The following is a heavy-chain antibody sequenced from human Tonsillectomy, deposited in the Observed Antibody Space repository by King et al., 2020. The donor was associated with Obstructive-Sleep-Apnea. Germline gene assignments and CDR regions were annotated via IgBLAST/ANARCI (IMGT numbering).Heavy chain of an antibody. V-gene: IGHV3-30-3*01. CDR3: AREVAAAGQDYYYHGLDV. CDR1: GFAFSYHA. CDR2: ISYDGSSK. D-gene: IGHD6-13*01. Sequence: VQLVESGGGVVQPGRSLRLSCAASGFAFSYHAIHWVRQAPGKGLEWVAFISYDGSSKHYADSLKGRITISRDNSKNTLYLQMNRLRDEDTAVYYCAREVAAAGQDYYYHGLDVWGQGTTVTVSS. J-gene: IGHJ6*02.